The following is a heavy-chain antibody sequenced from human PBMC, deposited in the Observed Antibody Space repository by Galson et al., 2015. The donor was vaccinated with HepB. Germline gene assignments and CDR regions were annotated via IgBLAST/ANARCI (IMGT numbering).Heavy chain of an antibody. CDR3: ARSPFGELPPCWFDP. CDR1: GYSFTSYW. D-gene: IGHD3-10*01. J-gene: IGHJ5*02. V-gene: IGHV5-10-1*01. Sequence: QSGAEVKKPGESLRISCKGSGYSFTSYWISWVRQMPGKGLEWMGRIDPSDSYTNYSPSFQGHVTISADKSISTAYLQWSSLKASDTAMYYCARSPFGELPPCWFDPWGQGTLVTVSS. CDR2: IDPSDSYT.